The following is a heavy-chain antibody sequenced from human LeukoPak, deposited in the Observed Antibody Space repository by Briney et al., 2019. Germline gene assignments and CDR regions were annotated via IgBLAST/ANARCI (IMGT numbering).Heavy chain of an antibody. CDR2: IYPGDSDT. CDR3: ARRSSGFDY. CDR1: GYSFSTHW. J-gene: IGHJ4*02. V-gene: IGHV5-51*01. Sequence: GESLKISCKGSGYSFSTHWIGWVRQMPGKGLEWMGIIYPGDSDTRYSPSFQGQATISADKSINTAYLQWSSLKASDTSMYYCARRSSGFDYWGQGTLVTVSS. D-gene: IGHD3-10*01.